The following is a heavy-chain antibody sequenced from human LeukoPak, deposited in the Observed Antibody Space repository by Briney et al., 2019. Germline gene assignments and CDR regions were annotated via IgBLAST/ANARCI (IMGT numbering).Heavy chain of an antibody. V-gene: IGHV4-39*07. CDR3: ARDSSIAAAFDY. CDR1: GGSISSSSYY. Sequence: SETLSLTCTVSGGSISSSSYYWGWIRQPPGKGLEWIGSIYYSGSTYYNPSLKSRVTISVDTSKNQFSLELSSVTAADTAVYYCARDSSIAAAFDYWGQGTLVTVSS. J-gene: IGHJ4*02. D-gene: IGHD6-13*01. CDR2: IYYSGST.